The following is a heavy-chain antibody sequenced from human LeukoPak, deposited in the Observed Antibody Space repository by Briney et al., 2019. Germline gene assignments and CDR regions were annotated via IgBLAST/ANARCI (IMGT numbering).Heavy chain of an antibody. CDR3: ARARRIAAAVQITNWFDP. D-gene: IGHD6-13*01. CDR1: GYTFTGYY. V-gene: IGHV1-2*02. Sequence: GASVKVSCKASGYTFTGYYMHGVRQAPGQGLEWMGWINPKSGGTNYAQKSQGRVTMTRDTSISTAYMELSRLRSDDTAVYYCARARRIAAAVQITNWFDPWGQGTLVTVSS. CDR2: INPKSGGT. J-gene: IGHJ5*02.